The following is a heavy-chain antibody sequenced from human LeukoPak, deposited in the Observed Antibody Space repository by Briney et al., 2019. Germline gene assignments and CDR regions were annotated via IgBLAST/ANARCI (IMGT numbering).Heavy chain of an antibody. J-gene: IGHJ6*03. D-gene: IGHD2-2*01. CDR3: ARDSSEMSYNYYYYYMDV. CDR1: GFNFDNFW. V-gene: IGHV3-7*01. CDR2: IREDGGKQ. Sequence: PGGSLRLSCAASGFNFDNFWMSWVRQAPGKGLEWVANIREDGGKQNYVDSVKGRFTISRDNAKSSVYLQLNSLRAEDTAVYYCARDSSEMSYNYYYYYMDVWGKGTTVTVSS.